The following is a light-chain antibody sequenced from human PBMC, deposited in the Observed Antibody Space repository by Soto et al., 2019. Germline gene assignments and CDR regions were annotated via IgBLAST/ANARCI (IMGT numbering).Light chain of an antibody. CDR3: GTWDRSLSAVV. J-gene: IGLJ2*01. V-gene: IGLV1-51*01. Sequence: QSVLTQPPSVSAAPGQKVTISCSGSSSNIENNYVSWYQQLPGTAPKLLIYDDNKRPSGIPDRFSGSKSGTSVALVITGLQTGDEADHYCGTWDRSLSAVVFGGGTKLTVL. CDR1: SSNIENNY. CDR2: DDN.